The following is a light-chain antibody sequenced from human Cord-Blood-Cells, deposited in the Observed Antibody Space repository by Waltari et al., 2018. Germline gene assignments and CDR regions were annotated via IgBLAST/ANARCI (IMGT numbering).Light chain of an antibody. Sequence: SSELTQPPSVSVSPGQPASITCSGDKSGDQYACWYQQKPGQSPVLVIYQDSKRPSGIPERFSGSNSGNTATLTISGTQAMDEADYYCQAWDSSTAYVFGTGTKVTVL. J-gene: IGLJ1*01. CDR1: KSGDQY. CDR3: QAWDSSTAYV. CDR2: QDS. V-gene: IGLV3-1*01.